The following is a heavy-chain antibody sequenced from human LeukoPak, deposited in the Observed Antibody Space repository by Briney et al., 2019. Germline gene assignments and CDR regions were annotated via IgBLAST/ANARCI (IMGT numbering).Heavy chain of an antibody. CDR2: IRSKAYGGTT. J-gene: IGHJ4*02. Sequence: GGSLRLSCTASGFTFGDYAMSWFRQAPGKGLEWVGFIRSKAYGGTTEYAASVKGRFTISRDDSKSIAYLQTNSLKTEDTAVYYCTRNYVLLWFGELSPGDYWGQGTLVTVSS. V-gene: IGHV3-49*03. D-gene: IGHD3-10*01. CDR3: TRNYVLLWFGELSPGDY. CDR1: GFTFGDYA.